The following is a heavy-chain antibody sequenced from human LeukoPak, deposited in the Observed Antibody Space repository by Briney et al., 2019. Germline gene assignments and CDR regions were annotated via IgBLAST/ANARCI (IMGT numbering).Heavy chain of an antibody. Sequence: GGSLRLSCAASGFTFSSYGMHWVRQAPAKGLEWVAFIRYDGTNKYYADYVKGRITISRDNSKNTLFLQMNSLRAEDTAVYYCARGEDFDYWGQGALFTVSS. J-gene: IGHJ4*02. V-gene: IGHV3-30*02. CDR2: IRYDGTNK. CDR1: GFTFSSYG. CDR3: ARGEDFDY.